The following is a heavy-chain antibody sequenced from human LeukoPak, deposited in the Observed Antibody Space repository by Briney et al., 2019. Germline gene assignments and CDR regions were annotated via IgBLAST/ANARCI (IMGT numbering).Heavy chain of an antibody. J-gene: IGHJ4*02. Sequence: PSETLSLTCAVYGGSFSGYYWSWIRQPPGKGLEWIREINHSGSTNYNPSLKSRVTISVDTSKNQFSLKLSSVTAADTAVYYCARHTTSGWYQVVYWGQGTLVTVSS. D-gene: IGHD6-19*01. V-gene: IGHV4-34*01. CDR3: ARHTTSGWYQVVY. CDR1: GGSFSGYY. CDR2: INHSGST.